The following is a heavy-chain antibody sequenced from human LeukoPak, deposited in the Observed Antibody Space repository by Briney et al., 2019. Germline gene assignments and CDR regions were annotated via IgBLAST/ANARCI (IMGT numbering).Heavy chain of an antibody. Sequence: GGSLRLSCAASGFTFSSYEMNWVRQAPGKGLEWVSYISSSGSTMYYADSVKGRFTISRDNAKNSLYLQMNSLRAEDTAVYYCARGGTMENWFDPWGQGTLVTVSS. J-gene: IGHJ5*02. CDR3: ARGGTMENWFDP. CDR2: ISSSGSTM. D-gene: IGHD4/OR15-4a*01. V-gene: IGHV3-48*03. CDR1: GFTFSSYE.